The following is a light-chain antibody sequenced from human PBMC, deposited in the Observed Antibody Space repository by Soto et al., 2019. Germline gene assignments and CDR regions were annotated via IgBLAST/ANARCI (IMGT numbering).Light chain of an antibody. J-gene: IGLJ1*01. Sequence: QSALTQSPSVSGAPGQRVTIAYAGRSSNIGAGYDVHWYRQLPGTAPKLLIYGNRNRPSGVPDRFSRSKSDTSASLAISGLHAEDDYCQSYDRSLSDHVFGTGTKVTVL. CDR1: SSNIGAGYD. CDR2: GNR. CDR3: QSYDRSLSDHV. V-gene: IGLV1-40*01.